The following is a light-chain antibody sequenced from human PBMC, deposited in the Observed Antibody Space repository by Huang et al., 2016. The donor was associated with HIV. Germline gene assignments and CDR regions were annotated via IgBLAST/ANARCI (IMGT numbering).Light chain of an antibody. CDR1: QRIGSN. V-gene: IGKV3-15*01. CDR3: QQSNAWPWT. J-gene: IGKJ1*01. CDR2: GAS. Sequence: EIVMTQSPATLSVSPGERATLSCRASQRIGSNLAWYKQTPGQAPRLLIYGASTRATDIPARFSGSGSGTEFPLTITSLQSEDFAVYYCQQSNAWPWTFGQGTKVEVK.